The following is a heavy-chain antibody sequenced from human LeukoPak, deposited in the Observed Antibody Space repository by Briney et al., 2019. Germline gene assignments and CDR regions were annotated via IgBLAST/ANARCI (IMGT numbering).Heavy chain of an antibody. J-gene: IGHJ4*02. CDR2: IIPIFGTA. V-gene: IGHV1-69*01. CDR3: ARDGAMITFGGVIYYFDY. D-gene: IGHD3-16*01. Sequence: SVKVSCKASGGTFSSYAISWVQQAPGQGLEWMGGIIPIFGTANYAQKFQGRVTITADESTSTAYMELSSLRSEDTAVYYCARDGAMITFGGVIYYFDYWGQGTLVTVSS. CDR1: GGTFSSYA.